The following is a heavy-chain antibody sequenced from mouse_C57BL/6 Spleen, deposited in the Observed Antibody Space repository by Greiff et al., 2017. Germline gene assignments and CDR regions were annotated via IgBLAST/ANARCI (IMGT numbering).Heavy chain of an antibody. D-gene: IGHD2-5*01. J-gene: IGHJ4*01. Sequence: EVKLVESEGGLVQPGSSMKLSCTASGFTFSDYYMAWVRQAPEKGLEWVANINYDGSSTYYLDSLKSRFIISRDNAKNILYLQMSSLKSEDTATYYWARVLPYYSKGGYAMDYWGQGTSVTVSS. CDR2: INYDGSST. CDR3: ARVLPYYSKGGYAMDY. V-gene: IGHV5-16*01. CDR1: GFTFSDYY.